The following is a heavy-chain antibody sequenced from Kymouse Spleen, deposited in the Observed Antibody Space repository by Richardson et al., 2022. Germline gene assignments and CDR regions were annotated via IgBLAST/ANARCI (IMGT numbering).Heavy chain of an antibody. J-gene: IGHJ6*02. CDR3: ARDRFMITFGGVIVHYYYYGMDV. D-gene: IGHD3-16*02. CDR2: IWYDGSNK. V-gene: IGHV3-33*01. Sequence: QVQLVESGGGVVQPGRSLRLSCAASGFTFSSYGMHWVRQAPGKGLEWVAVIWYDGSNKYYADSVKGRFTISRDNSKNTLYLQMNSLRAEDTAVYYCARDRFMITFGGVIVHYYYYGMDVWGQGTTVTVSS. CDR1: GFTFSSYG.